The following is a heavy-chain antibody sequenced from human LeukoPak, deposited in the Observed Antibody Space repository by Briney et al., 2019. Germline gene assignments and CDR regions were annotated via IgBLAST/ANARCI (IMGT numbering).Heavy chain of an antibody. CDR3: ARGFSRRDAFDI. J-gene: IGHJ3*02. CDR1: GYTFTGYY. Sequence: ASVRVSCKASGYTFTGYYMHWVRQAPGQGLEWMGWINPNSGGTNYAQKFQGWVTVTRDTSISTAYMELSRLRSDDTAVYYCARGFSRRDAFDIWGQGTMVTVSS. CDR2: INPNSGGT. D-gene: IGHD3-3*02. V-gene: IGHV1-2*04.